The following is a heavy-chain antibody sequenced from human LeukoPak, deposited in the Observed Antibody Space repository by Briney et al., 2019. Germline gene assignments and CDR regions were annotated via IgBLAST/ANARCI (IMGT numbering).Heavy chain of an antibody. CDR3: ARLEGGRYDYVWGRSYPDY. Sequence: AASVKVSCKASGYTFTGYYMHWVRQAPRQGLEWMGWINPNSGGTNYAQKFQGRVTMTRDTSISTAYMELSRLRSDDTAVYYCARLEGGRYDYVWGRSYPDYWGQGTLVTVSS. V-gene: IGHV1-2*02. J-gene: IGHJ4*02. CDR1: GYTFTGYY. D-gene: IGHD3-16*01. CDR2: INPNSGGT.